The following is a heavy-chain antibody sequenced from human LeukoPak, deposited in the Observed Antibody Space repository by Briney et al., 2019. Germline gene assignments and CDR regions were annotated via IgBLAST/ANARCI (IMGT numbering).Heavy chain of an antibody. CDR3: ARDYGSGSPNWFDP. CDR2: ISSSSNTI. J-gene: IGHJ5*02. CDR1: GFTFSTYS. D-gene: IGHD6-19*01. Sequence: GGSLRLSCATSGFTFSTYSMNWVRQAPGKGLEWVSYISSSSNTIYYADSVKGRFTISRDNAKNSLYLQMNSLRAEDTAVYYCARDYGSGSPNWFDPWGQGTPVTVSS. V-gene: IGHV3-48*04.